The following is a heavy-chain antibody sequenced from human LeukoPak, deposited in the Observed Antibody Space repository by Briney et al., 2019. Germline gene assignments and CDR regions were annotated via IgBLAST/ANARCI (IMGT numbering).Heavy chain of an antibody. CDR1: GYTFTDYY. CDR2: LNPNSGGT. V-gene: IGHV1-2*02. D-gene: IGHD6-13*01. Sequence: ASVKVSCKASGYTFTDYYMHWVRQAPGQGLEWVGWLNPNSGGTNYAQKFQGRVTMTRDTSISTAYMELSRLRSDDTAMYYCARDSRIATPSLGYWGQGTLVTVSS. CDR3: ARDSRIATPSLGY. J-gene: IGHJ4*02.